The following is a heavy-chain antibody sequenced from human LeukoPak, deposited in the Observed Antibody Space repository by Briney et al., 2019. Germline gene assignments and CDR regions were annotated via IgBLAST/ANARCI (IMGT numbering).Heavy chain of an antibody. V-gene: IGHV1-2*02. Sequence: EASVKVSCKASGYTFTGYYMHWVRQAPGQGLEWMGWINPNSGGTNYAQKFQGRVTMTRDTSISTAYMELSRLRSDDTAVYYCARGYCSGGSCYVFDYWGQGTLVTVSS. CDR3: ARGYCSGGSCYVFDY. D-gene: IGHD2-15*01. CDR1: GYTFTGYY. CDR2: INPNSGGT. J-gene: IGHJ4*02.